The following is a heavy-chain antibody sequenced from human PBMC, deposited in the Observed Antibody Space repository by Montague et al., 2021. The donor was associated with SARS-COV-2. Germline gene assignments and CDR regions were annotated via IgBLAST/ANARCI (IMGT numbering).Heavy chain of an antibody. V-gene: IGHV3-30-3*01. J-gene: IGHJ4*02. CDR1: GFTFSSYA. CDR3: ARDGSSSWFVYFDY. D-gene: IGHD6-13*01. CDR2: ISYDGSNK. Sequence: SLRLSCAASGFTFSSYAMHWVRQAPGKGLEWVTFISYDGSNKYYADSVKGRFTTSRDNSKNTLYLQMNSLRAEDTAVYYCARDGSSSWFVYFDYWGQGTLVTVSS.